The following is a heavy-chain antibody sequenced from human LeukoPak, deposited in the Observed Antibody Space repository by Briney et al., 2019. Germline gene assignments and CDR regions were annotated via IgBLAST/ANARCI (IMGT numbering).Heavy chain of an antibody. CDR2: IDPSDSYT. V-gene: IGHV5-10-1*01. CDR1: GYSFTSYW. Sequence: GESLKISCKGSGYSFTSYWISWVRQMPGKGLEWMGRIDPSDSYTNYSPSFQGHVTISADKSISTAYLQWGSLKASDTAMYYCARLGFNDSSGYYYDYFDYWGQGTLVTVSS. D-gene: IGHD3-22*01. CDR3: ARLGFNDSSGYYYDYFDY. J-gene: IGHJ4*02.